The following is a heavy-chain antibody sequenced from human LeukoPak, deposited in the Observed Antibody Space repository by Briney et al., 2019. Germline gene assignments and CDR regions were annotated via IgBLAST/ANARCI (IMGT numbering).Heavy chain of an antibody. D-gene: IGHD3-22*01. J-gene: IGHJ4*02. CDR2: IKQDGTEE. V-gene: IGHV3-7*03. CDR1: GFTFSSSW. CDR3: ARSYDSYDY. Sequence: GGSLRLSCVASGFTFSSSWMSWVRRAPGKGLEWVANIKQDGTEEYHVDSVRGRFSISKDNAKNSLYLQMNSLRAEDTAVYYCARSYDSYDYWGQGTLVTVSS.